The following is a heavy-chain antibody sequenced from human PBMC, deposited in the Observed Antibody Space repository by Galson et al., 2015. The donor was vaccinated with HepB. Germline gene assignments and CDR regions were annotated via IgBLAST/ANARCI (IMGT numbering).Heavy chain of an antibody. V-gene: IGHV3-21*01. Sequence: SLRLSCAASGFTFSSYSINWFRQAPGRGLEWVSSISSSSSYIYYADSVKGRFTISRDNAKNSLYLQMNSLRAEETAVYYCATQRQRTIFGVATLDWGQGTLVTVSS. J-gene: IGHJ4*02. CDR2: ISSSSSYI. CDR1: GFTFSSYS. CDR3: ATQRQRTIFGVATLD. D-gene: IGHD3-3*01.